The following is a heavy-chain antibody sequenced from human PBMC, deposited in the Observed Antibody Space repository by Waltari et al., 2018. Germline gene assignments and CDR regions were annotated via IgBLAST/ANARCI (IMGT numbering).Heavy chain of an antibody. J-gene: IGHJ6*02. CDR1: GGSISSSS. Sequence: QLQLQESGPGLVKPSETLSLTCTVSGGSISSSSYYWGWIRQPPGKGLEWVAVISYDGSNKYYADSGKGRFTISRDNSKNTLYLQMNSLRAEDTAVEYCARGSYYYYYYGMDVWGQGTTVTVSS. CDR2: ISYDGSNK. V-gene: IGHV3-30*03. CDR3: ARGSYYYYYYGMDV.